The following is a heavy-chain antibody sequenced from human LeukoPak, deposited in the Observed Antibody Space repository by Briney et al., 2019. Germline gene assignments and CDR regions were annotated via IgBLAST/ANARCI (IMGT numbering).Heavy chain of an antibody. D-gene: IGHD1-14*01. CDR3: ARDRLIPVTPRRYYYYMDV. CDR1: GYTFTGYY. CDR2: INPNSGGT. J-gene: IGHJ6*03. V-gene: IGHV1-2*02. Sequence: ASVKVSCKASGYTFTGYYMHWVRQAPGQGLEWMGWINPNSGGTNYAQKFQGRVTMTRDTSISTAYMELSRLRSDDTAVYYCARDRLIPVTPRRYYYYMDVWGKGTTVTVSS.